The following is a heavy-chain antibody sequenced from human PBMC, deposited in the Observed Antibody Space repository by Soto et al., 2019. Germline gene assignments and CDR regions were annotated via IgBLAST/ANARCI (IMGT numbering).Heavy chain of an antibody. D-gene: IGHD1-26*01. Sequence: DVQLVESGGGLIQPGGSLRLSCAASGFSVSSEYMSWVRQGLGKGLEWVSVISSGGSTYYAGSLKGRFTISRDTSTNTLHLQMNSLSADDTAVYYCARASGSRFFDYWGQGTLVTVSS. CDR3: ARASGSRFFDY. J-gene: IGHJ4*02. CDR1: GFSVSSEY. CDR2: ISSGGST. V-gene: IGHV3-53*01.